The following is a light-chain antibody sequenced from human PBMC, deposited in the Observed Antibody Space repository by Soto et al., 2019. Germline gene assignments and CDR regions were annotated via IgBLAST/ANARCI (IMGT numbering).Light chain of an antibody. J-gene: IGLJ1*01. CDR1: SSDVGGYNY. Sequence: QSVLTQPASVSGSPGQSITISCTGTSSDVGGYNYVSWYQQHPGKAPKLMIYDVSNRPSGVSNRFSGSKSGNTASLTISGLQAEDEADYYCSSYTGSTLYVFGTGTKVT. CDR2: DVS. CDR3: SSYTGSTLYV. V-gene: IGLV2-14*01.